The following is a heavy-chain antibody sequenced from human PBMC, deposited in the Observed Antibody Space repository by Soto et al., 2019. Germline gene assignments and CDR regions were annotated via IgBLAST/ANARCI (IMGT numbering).Heavy chain of an antibody. CDR1: GFTVSSNY. CDR2: IYSGGST. CDR3: ARVQSTYYYGSGSYYNPGGGFDY. D-gene: IGHD3-10*01. Sequence: ESGGGLVQPGGSLRLSCAASGFTVSSNYMSWVRQAPGKGLEWVSVIYSGGSTYYADSVKGRFTISRHNSKNTLYLQMNSLRAEDTAVYYCARVQSTYYYGSGSYYNPGGGFDYWGQGTLVTVSS. J-gene: IGHJ4*02. V-gene: IGHV3-53*04.